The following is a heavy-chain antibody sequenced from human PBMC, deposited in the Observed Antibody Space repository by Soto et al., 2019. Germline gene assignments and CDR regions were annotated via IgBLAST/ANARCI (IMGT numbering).Heavy chain of an antibody. D-gene: IGHD6-19*01. J-gene: IGHJ6*02. CDR2: ISSNGGST. CDR3: VKWGYSSGWYRETRPIDYYYYGMDV. V-gene: IGHV3-64D*08. CDR1: GFTFSSYA. Sequence: GGSLRLSCSASGFTFSSYAMHWVRQAPGKGLEYVSAISSNGGSTYYADSVKGRFTISRDNSKNTLYLQMSSLRAEDTAVYYCVKWGYSSGWYRETRPIDYYYYGMDVWGQGTTVTVSS.